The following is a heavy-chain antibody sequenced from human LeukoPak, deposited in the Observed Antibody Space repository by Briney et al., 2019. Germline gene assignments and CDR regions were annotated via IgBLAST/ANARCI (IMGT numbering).Heavy chain of an antibody. J-gene: IGHJ3*02. CDR3: ARGIVVVTAIREAGAFDI. Sequence: SETLSLTCTVSGGSISSYYWSWIRQPPGKGLEWIGYIYYSGSTNYNPSLKSRVTISVDTSKNQFSLKLSSVTAADTAVYYCARGIVVVTAIREAGAFDIWGQGTMVTVSS. V-gene: IGHV4-59*12. D-gene: IGHD2-21*02. CDR1: GGSISSYY. CDR2: IYYSGST.